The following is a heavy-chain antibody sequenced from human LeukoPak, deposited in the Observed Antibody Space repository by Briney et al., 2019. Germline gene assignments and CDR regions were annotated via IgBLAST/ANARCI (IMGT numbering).Heavy chain of an antibody. J-gene: IGHJ4*02. CDR2: IDIDGSTT. D-gene: IGHD5-24*01. V-gene: IGHV3-74*01. Sequence: PVGSLRLSCAASGFTFSNSLMHWVRQVPGEGLGWVARIDIDGSTTHYADSVKGRFTISRDNAKNTLYLQMNILRAEDTAVYYCVRDRDGYNYWGQGTLVTVSS. CDR3: VRDRDGYNY. CDR1: GFTFSNSL.